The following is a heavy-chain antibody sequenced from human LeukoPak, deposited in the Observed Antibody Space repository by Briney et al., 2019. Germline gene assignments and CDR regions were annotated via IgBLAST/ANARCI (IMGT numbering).Heavy chain of an antibody. CDR2: INPSGGST. J-gene: IGHJ4*02. D-gene: IGHD5-18*01. V-gene: IGHV1-46*01. CDR3: ARENDGFDTAMVPDY. Sequence: ASVKVSCKASGYTFTSYYMHWVRQAPGQGLEWMGIINPSGGSTSYAQKFQGRVTMTRDTSTSTAYMELSRLRSEDTAVYYCARENDGFDTAMVPDYWGQGTLVTVSS. CDR1: GYTFTSYY.